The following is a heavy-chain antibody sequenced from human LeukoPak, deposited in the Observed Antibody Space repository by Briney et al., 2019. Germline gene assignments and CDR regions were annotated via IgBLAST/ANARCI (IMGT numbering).Heavy chain of an antibody. Sequence: PGGSLRLSCAASGFTFSSYAMSWVRQAPGKGLEWVSSISGSDGTTYYADSVKGRFTISRDNAKNSLYLHMNSLRAEDTAVYYCARDSRHHRFLYWDWFDPWGQGTLVTVSS. J-gene: IGHJ5*02. CDR1: GFTFSSYA. V-gene: IGHV3-21*06. CDR3: ARDSRHHRFLYWDWFDP. CDR2: ISGSDGTT. D-gene: IGHD2/OR15-2a*01.